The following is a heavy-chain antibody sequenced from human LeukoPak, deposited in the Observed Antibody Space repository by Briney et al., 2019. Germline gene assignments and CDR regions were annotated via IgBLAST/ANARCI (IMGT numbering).Heavy chain of an antibody. CDR2: MSYSGST. J-gene: IGHJ6*03. CDR3: ARFYTTSQYGSGYMDV. D-gene: IGHD3-10*01. V-gene: IGHV4-39*01. Sequence: SETLSLTCTVSGGSISSSSSYYWGWIRQPPGKGLEWIGSMSYSGSTYYNPSLKSRVTIAVDTSKTQFSLKLSSVTAADTAVYYCARFYTTSQYGSGYMDVWGKGTTVTVSS. CDR1: GGSISSSSSYY.